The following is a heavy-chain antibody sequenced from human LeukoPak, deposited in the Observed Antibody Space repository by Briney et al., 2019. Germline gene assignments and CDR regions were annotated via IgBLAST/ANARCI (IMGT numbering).Heavy chain of an antibody. D-gene: IGHD4-11*01. J-gene: IGHJ6*03. CDR3: ARVMMGATVTTFHYYCMDV. V-gene: IGHV3-21*01. CDR2: LISSSGAT. CDR1: GFTFSHYA. Sequence: GGSLRLSCAASGFTFSHYAMNRVRQAPGKGLERVAPLISSSGATDYADSVKGRFTISRDNAKNEVYLQMNSLRAEDTAIYYCARVMMGATVTTFHYYCMDVWGVGTTVTVSS.